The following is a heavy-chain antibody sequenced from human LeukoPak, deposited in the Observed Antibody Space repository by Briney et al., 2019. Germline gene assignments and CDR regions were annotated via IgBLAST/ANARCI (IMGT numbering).Heavy chain of an antibody. J-gene: IGHJ3*01. Sequence: GGSLRLSCAASGFTFSSYGMHWVRQAPGKGLEWVAVIWYGGSNKYYADSVKGRFTISRDNSKNTLYLQMNSLRAEDTAVYYWAKGGKGGSYPVPIDSFDFWGQGKMVTVSS. V-gene: IGHV3-33*06. CDR1: GFTFSSYG. D-gene: IGHD1-26*01. CDR3: AKGGKGGSYPVPIDSFDF. CDR2: IWYGGSNK.